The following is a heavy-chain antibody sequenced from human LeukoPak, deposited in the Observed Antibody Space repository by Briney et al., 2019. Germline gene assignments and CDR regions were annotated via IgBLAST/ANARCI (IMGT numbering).Heavy chain of an antibody. CDR2: ISSSGSTI. Sequence: ETGRSLRLSCAASGFTFSGYEMNWVRQAPGKGLEWVSYISSSGSTIYYADSVKGRFTISRDNAKNSLYLQMNSLRAEDTAVYYCARIGYSSSSFDFWGQGTLVTVSS. CDR3: ARIGYSSSSFDF. V-gene: IGHV3-48*03. D-gene: IGHD6-19*01. CDR1: GFTFSGYE. J-gene: IGHJ4*02.